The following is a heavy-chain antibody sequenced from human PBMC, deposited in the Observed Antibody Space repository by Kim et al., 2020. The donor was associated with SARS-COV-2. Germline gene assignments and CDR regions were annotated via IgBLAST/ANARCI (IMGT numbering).Heavy chain of an antibody. D-gene: IGHD4-17*01. CDR3: ARGDYGDYVLDY. CDR2: INHSGST. V-gene: IGHV4-34*01. CDR1: GGSFSGYY. J-gene: IGHJ4*02. Sequence: SETLSLTCAVYGGSFSGYYWSWIRQPPGKGLEWIGEINHSGSTNYNPSLKSRVTISVDTSKNQFSLKLSSVTAADTAVYYCARGDYGDYVLDYWGQGTLVTVSS.